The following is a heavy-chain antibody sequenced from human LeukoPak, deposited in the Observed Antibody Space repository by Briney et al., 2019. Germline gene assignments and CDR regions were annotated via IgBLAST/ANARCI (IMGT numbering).Heavy chain of an antibody. Sequence: GGSLRLSCAASGFTFSSYAMSWVRQAPGKGLEWVSAISGSGGSTYYADSVKGRFTISRDNSKNTLYLQMNSLRAEDTAVYYCAREGYCSGGSCPDAFDIWGQGTMVTVSS. CDR1: GFTFSSYA. D-gene: IGHD2-15*01. CDR3: AREGYCSGGSCPDAFDI. V-gene: IGHV3-23*01. J-gene: IGHJ3*02. CDR2: ISGSGGST.